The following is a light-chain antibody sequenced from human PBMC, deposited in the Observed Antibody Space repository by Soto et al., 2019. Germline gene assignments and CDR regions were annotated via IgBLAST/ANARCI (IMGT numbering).Light chain of an antibody. CDR3: SSYTTGGTLVV. CDR1: SSDVGGYNY. V-gene: IGLV2-14*03. Sequence: QSALTQPASVSGSPGQSITISCTGTSSDVGGYNYVSWYQQHPGKAPKLMIYAVSDRPSGVSDRFSGSKSGDTASLTISGLQAEDEADYYCSSYTTGGTLVVFGGGTQLTVL. J-gene: IGLJ2*01. CDR2: AVS.